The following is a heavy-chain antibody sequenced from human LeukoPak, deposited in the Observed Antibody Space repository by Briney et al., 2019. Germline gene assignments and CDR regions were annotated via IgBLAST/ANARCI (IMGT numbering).Heavy chain of an antibody. D-gene: IGHD6-19*01. CDR3: ATPGHVLPGIAVAPPYA. J-gene: IGHJ5*02. Sequence: PSQTLSLTCGISGDSVSTNGVAWNWIRQSPSRGLEWLGRTYYRSKWYNDYAVSVKSRITINPDTSRNQFSLQLNSVTAADTAVYYCATPGHVLPGIAVAPPYAWGQGTLVTVSS. CDR1: GDSVSTNGVA. CDR2: TYYRSKWYN. V-gene: IGHV6-1*01.